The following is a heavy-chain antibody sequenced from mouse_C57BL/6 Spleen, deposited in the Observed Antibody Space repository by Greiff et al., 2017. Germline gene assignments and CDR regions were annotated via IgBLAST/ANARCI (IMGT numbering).Heavy chain of an antibody. V-gene: IGHV1-69*01. CDR1: GYTFTSYW. CDR3: AIGNYDLYYAIDY. CDR2: IDPSDSYT. Sequence: QVQLQQPGAELVMPGASVKLSCKASGYTFTSYWMHWVKQRPGQGLEWIGEIDPSDSYTNYNPKFKGKSTLTVDKSYSTAYMQLSNLTSEDSAVYDCAIGNYDLYYAIDYWGQGTSVTVSS. J-gene: IGHJ4*01. D-gene: IGHD2-4*01.